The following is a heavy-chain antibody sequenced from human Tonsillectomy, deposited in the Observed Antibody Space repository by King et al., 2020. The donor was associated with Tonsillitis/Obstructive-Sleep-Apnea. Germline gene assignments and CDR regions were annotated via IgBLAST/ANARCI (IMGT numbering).Heavy chain of an antibody. CDR2: IDWDDDK. CDR3: ARTTRYCSSTNCYENYYYYYMDV. CDR1: GFPLSTSGMC. Sequence: QLTLKESGPALVKPTQTLTLTCTFSGFPLSTSGMCVSWIRQPPGKALEWLARIDWDDDKNYSTSLKTRLTISKDTSKNQVVRTMTNMDPVDTATYYCARTTRYCSSTNCYENYYYYYMDVWGKGTTVTVSS. J-gene: IGHJ6*03. V-gene: IGHV2-70*15. D-gene: IGHD2-2*01.